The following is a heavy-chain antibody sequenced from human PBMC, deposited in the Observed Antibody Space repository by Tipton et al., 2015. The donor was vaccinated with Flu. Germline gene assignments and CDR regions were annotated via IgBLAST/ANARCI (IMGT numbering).Heavy chain of an antibody. V-gene: IGHV3-30*02. CDR2: IRYDGGSK. CDR1: GFTFSNYA. CDR3: ARGYDILTDGGGYFDY. J-gene: IGHJ4*02. D-gene: IGHD3-9*01. Sequence: SLRLSCAASGFTFSNYAMHWVRQAPGKGLEWVAFIRYDGGSKYYADSVQGRLTISRDNSKNTLYLQMNSLRAEDTAVYYCARGYDILTDGGGYFDYWGQGTLVTVSS.